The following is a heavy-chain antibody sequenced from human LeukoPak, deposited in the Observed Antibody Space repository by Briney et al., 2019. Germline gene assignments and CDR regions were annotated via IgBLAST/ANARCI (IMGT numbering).Heavy chain of an antibody. J-gene: IGHJ4*02. CDR1: GFTVSSNY. Sequence: GGSLRLSCAASGFTVSSNYMSWDRQAPGKGLEWVSVIYSGGSTYYADSVKGRFTISRDNSKNTLYLQVNSLRAEDTAVYYCARSNSPPYYFDYWGQGTLVTVSS. V-gene: IGHV3-53*01. CDR3: ARSNSPPYYFDY. CDR2: IYSGGST. D-gene: IGHD5-18*01.